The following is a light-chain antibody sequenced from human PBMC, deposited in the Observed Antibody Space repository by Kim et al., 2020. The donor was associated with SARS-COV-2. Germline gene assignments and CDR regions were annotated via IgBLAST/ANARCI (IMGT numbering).Light chain of an antibody. J-gene: IGKJ2*01. CDR3: QYYNPRPI. CDR1: DSISDH. Sequence: LSRCQGDTPSLSCRASDSISDHLSWYQQQPHQAPRLLICEATTGATSIPTRCSGSWSGTESHLTISSLQSEDFVVYYWQYYNPRPIFGQGTKLEI. V-gene: IGKV3D-15*01. CDR2: EAT.